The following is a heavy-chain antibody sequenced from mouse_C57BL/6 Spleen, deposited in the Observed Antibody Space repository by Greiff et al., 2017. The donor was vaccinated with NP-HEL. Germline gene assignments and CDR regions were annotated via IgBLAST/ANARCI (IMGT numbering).Heavy chain of an antibody. CDR3: ARRGSGSPDYFDY. CDR1: GFTFSSYA. J-gene: IGHJ2*01. D-gene: IGHD3-2*02. Sequence: EVMLVESGGGLVKPGGSLKLSCAASGFTFSSYAMSWVRQTPEKRLEWVATISDGGSYTYYPDNVKGRFTISRDNAKNNMYLQMSHLTSEDTAMYYCARRGSGSPDYFDYWGQGTTLTVSS. V-gene: IGHV5-4*03. CDR2: ISDGGSYT.